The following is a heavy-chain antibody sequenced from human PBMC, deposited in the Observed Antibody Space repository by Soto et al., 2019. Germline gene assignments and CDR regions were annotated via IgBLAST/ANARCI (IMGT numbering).Heavy chain of an antibody. Sequence: ASVKVSCKASGYTFTSYGISWVRQAPGQGLEWMGWISAYNGNTNYAQKLQGRVTMTTDTSTSTAYMELRSLRSDDTAVYYCARVPVICFRQELVHEHDYWGQGTLVTVSS. CDR1: GYTFTSYG. CDR3: ARVPVICFRQELVHEHDY. CDR2: ISAYNGNT. D-gene: IGHD3-16*01. V-gene: IGHV1-18*01. J-gene: IGHJ4*02.